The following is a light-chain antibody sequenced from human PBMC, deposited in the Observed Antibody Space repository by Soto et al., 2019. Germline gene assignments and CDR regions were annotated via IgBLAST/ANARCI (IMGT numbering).Light chain of an antibody. J-gene: IGKJ1*01. V-gene: IGKV1-5*03. CDR3: QQYNRFSWT. Sequence: DIQMTQSPSTLSSSVGERVTITCRASQSIDKWLAWYQQKPGKAPKLLIYKASIFQSGVPSRFSGSGSGIEFTLTISSLQPDDVGSYFCQQYNRFSWTFGQGTKVEIK. CDR2: KAS. CDR1: QSIDKW.